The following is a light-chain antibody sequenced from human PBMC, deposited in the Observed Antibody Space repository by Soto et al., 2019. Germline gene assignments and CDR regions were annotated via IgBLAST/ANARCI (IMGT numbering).Light chain of an antibody. V-gene: IGKV3-20*01. CDR3: QQYGSSICT. Sequence: EIVLTQSPGTLSLSPGERATLSCRASQSVSSSNLAWYQQKPGQAPRLLIYGASSRATGIPDRFSGSGSGPDCTLTIGRLAAEDFAVYYCQQYGSSICTFGTRTKVDIK. CDR2: GAS. J-gene: IGKJ3*01. CDR1: QSVSSSN.